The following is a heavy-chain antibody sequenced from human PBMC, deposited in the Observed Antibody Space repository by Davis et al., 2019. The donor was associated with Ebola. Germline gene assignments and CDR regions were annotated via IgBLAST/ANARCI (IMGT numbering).Heavy chain of an antibody. Sequence: GESLKISCAASGFTFSSYWMSWVRQAPGKGLEWVANIKQDGSEKYYVDSVKGRFTISRDNAKNSLYLQMNSLRAEDTAVYYCARDFGGLLWFGDPGVGIDPWGQGTLVTVSS. J-gene: IGHJ5*02. CDR3: ARDFGGLLWFGDPGVGIDP. D-gene: IGHD3-10*01. CDR2: IKQDGSEK. CDR1: GFTFSSYW. V-gene: IGHV3-7*01.